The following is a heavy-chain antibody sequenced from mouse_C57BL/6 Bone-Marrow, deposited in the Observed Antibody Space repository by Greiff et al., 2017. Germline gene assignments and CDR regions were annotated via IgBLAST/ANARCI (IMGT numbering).Heavy chain of an antibody. CDR1: GYSFTGYY. J-gene: IGHJ2*01. Sequence: VQLQQSGPELVKPGASVKISCKASGYSFTGYYMNWVKQSPEKSLEWIGEINPSTGGTTYNQKFKAKATLTVDKSSSTAYMQIKSLTSEDSAVYYCARENGPLVDYWGQGTTLTVSS. V-gene: IGHV1-42*01. CDR3: ARENGPLVDY. CDR2: INPSTGGT.